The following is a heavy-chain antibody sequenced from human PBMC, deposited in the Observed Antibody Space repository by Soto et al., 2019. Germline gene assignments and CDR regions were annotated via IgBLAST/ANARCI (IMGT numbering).Heavy chain of an antibody. CDR3: ARDYYYDSSGPQY. J-gene: IGHJ4*02. Sequence: EVQLVESGGGLVKPGGSLRLSCAASGFTFSSYSMNWVRQAPGKGLEWVSSISSSSSYIYYADSVKGRFTISRENAKNSLYLQMNSLREKDKVVYYCARDYYYDSSGPQYWDEGTLDTVAS. V-gene: IGHV3-21*01. D-gene: IGHD3-22*01. CDR2: ISSSSSYI. CDR1: GFTFSSYS.